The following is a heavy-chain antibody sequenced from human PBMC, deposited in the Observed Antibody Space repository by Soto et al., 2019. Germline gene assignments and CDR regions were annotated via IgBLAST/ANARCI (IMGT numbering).Heavy chain of an antibody. Sequence: EVQLVESGGGLVQPGGSLSLSCATSGFTFNTYWMHWVRQAPGRGLVWVSRIYSDGSRTSYADSVKGRFTISRDNAKNTLYLQMDSLSPEDTAVYYCARGAGGYYYMDVWGKGTTVTVSS. CDR2: IYSDGSRT. CDR3: ARGAGGYYYMDV. CDR1: GFTFNTYW. J-gene: IGHJ6*03. V-gene: IGHV3-74*01. D-gene: IGHD3-10*01.